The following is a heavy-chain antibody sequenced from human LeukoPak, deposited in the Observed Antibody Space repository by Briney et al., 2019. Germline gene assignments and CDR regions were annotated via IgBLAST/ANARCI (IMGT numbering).Heavy chain of an antibody. CDR3: ARVRGMEVTTNWYFDL. Sequence: PSETLSLTCAVSGYSISSGYYWGWIRQPPGKRLEWIGIIYHTGSTYYNPSLKSRVTISVDTSKNQFSLKLSSVTAADTAVFYCARVRGMEVTTNWYFDLWGRGNLVTVSS. V-gene: IGHV4-38-2*01. D-gene: IGHD4-17*01. CDR2: IYHTGST. J-gene: IGHJ2*01. CDR1: GYSISSGYY.